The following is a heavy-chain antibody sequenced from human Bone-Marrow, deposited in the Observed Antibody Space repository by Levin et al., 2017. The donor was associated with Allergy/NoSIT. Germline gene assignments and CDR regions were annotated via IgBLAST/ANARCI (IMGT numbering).Heavy chain of an antibody. D-gene: IGHD3-3*01. CDR3: AKYGLEWLPRNNYFDY. CDR2: ISFSGGGT. J-gene: IGHJ4*02. V-gene: IGHV3-23*01. Sequence: GESLKISCAASGFNFVNYAMTWVRQAPGKGLEWVSSISFSGGGTYYADSVKGRFIISRDNSQNTLYLQMNSLRAEDTAFYYCAKYGLEWLPRNNYFDYWGRGALVTVSS. CDR1: GFNFVNYA.